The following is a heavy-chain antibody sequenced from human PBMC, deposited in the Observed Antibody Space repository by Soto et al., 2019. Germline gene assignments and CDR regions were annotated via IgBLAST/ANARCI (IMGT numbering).Heavy chain of an antibody. CDR1: GGSFTGYY. V-gene: IGHV4-34*01. CDR3: ARTGGMDL. J-gene: IGHJ6*02. CDR2: INHSGST. Sequence: QVQLQQWGAGLLKPSETLSLTCAVYGGSFTGYYWSWLRQPPGKGPECIGEINHSGSTKYNPSLENRVTISVDTSKNQFSLRLNSVSAADTAVYYCARTGGMDLWSQGATVTVSS.